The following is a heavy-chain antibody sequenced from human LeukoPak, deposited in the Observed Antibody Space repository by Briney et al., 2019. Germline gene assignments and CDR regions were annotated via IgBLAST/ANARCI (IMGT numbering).Heavy chain of an antibody. CDR3: ARKDDYGDFLRFDP. CDR1: GFTFSSYS. V-gene: IGHV3-21*01. J-gene: IGHJ5*02. D-gene: IGHD4-17*01. CDR2: ISSSSSYI. Sequence: PGGSLRLSCAASGFTFSSYSMNWVRQAPGKGLEWVSSISSSSSYIYYADSVKGRFTISRDNAKNSLYLQMNSLRAEDTAVYYCARKDDYGDFLRFDPWGQGTLVTVSS.